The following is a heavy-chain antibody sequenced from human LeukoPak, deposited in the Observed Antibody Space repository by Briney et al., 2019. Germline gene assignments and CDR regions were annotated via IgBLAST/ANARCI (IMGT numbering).Heavy chain of an antibody. CDR2: ISGSGGST. Sequence: ETLSLTCTVSGGSISGSYWSWVRQAPGKGLEWVSAISGSGGSTYYADSVKGRFTISRDNSKNTLYLQMNSLRAEDTAVYYCAKGSITMIVVVPDYWGQGTLVTVSS. CDR1: GGSISGSY. D-gene: IGHD3-22*01. CDR3: AKGSITMIVVVPDY. V-gene: IGHV3-23*01. J-gene: IGHJ4*02.